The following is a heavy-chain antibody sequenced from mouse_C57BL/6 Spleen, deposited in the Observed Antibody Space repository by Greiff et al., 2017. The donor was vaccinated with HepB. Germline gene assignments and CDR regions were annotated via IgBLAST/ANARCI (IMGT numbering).Heavy chain of an antibody. CDR2: ISSGSSTI. CDR1: GFTFSDYG. D-gene: IGHD2-3*01. CDR3: ARKIYDFYAMDY. Sequence: EVKLVESGGGLVKPGGSLKLSCAASGFTFSDYGMHWVRQAPEKGLEWVAYISSGSSTIYYADTVKGRFTISRDNAKNTLFLQMTSLRSEDTAMYYCARKIYDFYAMDYWGQGTSVTVSS. J-gene: IGHJ4*01. V-gene: IGHV5-17*01.